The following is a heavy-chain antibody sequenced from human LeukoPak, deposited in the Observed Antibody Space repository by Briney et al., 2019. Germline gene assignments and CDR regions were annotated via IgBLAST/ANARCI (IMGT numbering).Heavy chain of an antibody. CDR2: INPSAGTT. V-gene: IGHV1-46*01. Sequence: ASVKLSCKASGYTFTNYFMHWVREAPGQGLEWMGIINPSAGTTRYARNFQGRVTMTRDTSTTTVYMELTSLRSDDTAVYYCATSLGSDEKWGPGALVTVSS. CDR1: GYTFTNYF. D-gene: IGHD5-12*01. J-gene: IGHJ4*02. CDR3: ATSLGSDEK.